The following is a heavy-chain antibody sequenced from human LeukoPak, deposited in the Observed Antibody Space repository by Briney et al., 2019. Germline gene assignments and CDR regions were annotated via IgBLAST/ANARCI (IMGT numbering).Heavy chain of an antibody. CDR2: IYYSGST. Sequence: SETLSLTCTVSGCSISSYYWSWLRQPPGKGLEWIGYIYYSGSTNYNPSLKSRVTISVDTSKNQFSLKLSSVTAADTAVYYCACLTTADAFGIWGQGTMVTVSS. CDR1: GCSISSYY. CDR3: ACLTTADAFGI. V-gene: IGHV4-59*01. J-gene: IGHJ3*02. D-gene: IGHD3-22*01.